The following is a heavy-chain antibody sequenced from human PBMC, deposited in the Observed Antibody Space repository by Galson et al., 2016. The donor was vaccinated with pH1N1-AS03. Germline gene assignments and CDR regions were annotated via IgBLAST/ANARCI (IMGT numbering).Heavy chain of an antibody. CDR1: GFALIDYS. V-gene: IGHV3-21*01. Sequence: SLRLSCAASGFALIDYSMHWVRQAPGKGLEWVSSIDPTSTYIYYADSPTGRFTISRDNAFNSLYLQMNSLRVDDTAVYFCTWSAPRGGHEPFDFWGQGTLVTVSA. J-gene: IGHJ4*02. CDR2: IDPTSTYI. D-gene: IGHD5-12*01. CDR3: TWSAPRGGHEPFDF.